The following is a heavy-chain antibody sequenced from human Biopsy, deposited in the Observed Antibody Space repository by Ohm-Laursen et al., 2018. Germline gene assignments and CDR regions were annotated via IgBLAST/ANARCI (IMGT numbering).Heavy chain of an antibody. Sequence: SLRLSCAASGFRIDDYAMQWVRQAPGKGLEWVSGISWSSGTIGYADSVKGRFTVSRDNAKNPLFLQMNSLRVEDTALYYCVKSAYSSGFWEASDYWGQGTLVTVSS. CDR3: VKSAYSSGFWEASDY. D-gene: IGHD6-19*01. V-gene: IGHV3-9*01. CDR1: GFRIDDYA. J-gene: IGHJ4*02. CDR2: ISWSSGTI.